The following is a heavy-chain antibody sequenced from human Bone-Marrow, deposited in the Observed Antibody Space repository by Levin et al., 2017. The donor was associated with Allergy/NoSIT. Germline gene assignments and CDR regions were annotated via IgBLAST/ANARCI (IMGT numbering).Heavy chain of an antibody. Sequence: GGSLRLSCAASGFTFSSYGMHWVRQAPGKGLEWVAVISYDGSNKYYADSVKGRFTISRDNSKNTLYLQMNSLRAEDTAVYYCAKDDIVVVPAAIAMALDHYGMDVWGQGTTVTVSS. V-gene: IGHV3-30*18. CDR1: GFTFSSYG. D-gene: IGHD2-2*01. CDR3: AKDDIVVVPAAIAMALDHYGMDV. CDR2: ISYDGSNK. J-gene: IGHJ6*02.